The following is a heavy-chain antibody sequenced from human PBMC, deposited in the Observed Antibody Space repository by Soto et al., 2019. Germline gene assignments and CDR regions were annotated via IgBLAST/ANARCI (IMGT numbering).Heavy chain of an antibody. CDR2: INHSGST. CDR3: ARARYSSSGCRSALAGKFGY. J-gene: IGHJ4*02. V-gene: IGHV4-34*01. D-gene: IGHD6-13*01. Sequence: SQTLSLTCAVYGGSFSGYYWSWIRQPPGKGLEWIGAINHSGSTNYNPSLKSRVTISVDTSKNQFSLKLSSVTAADTAVYYCARARYSSSGCRSALAGKFGYLDPGTLVTVSS. CDR1: GGSFSGYY.